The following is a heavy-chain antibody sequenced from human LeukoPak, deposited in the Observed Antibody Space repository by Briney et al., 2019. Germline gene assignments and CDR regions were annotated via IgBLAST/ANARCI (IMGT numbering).Heavy chain of an antibody. J-gene: IGHJ5*02. V-gene: IGHV3-23*01. CDR2: ISGSGGST. CDR3: AKDASVAANWFDP. Sequence: GGSLRLSCAASGFPFRSFGMSWVRQAPGQGLEWVSGISGSGGSTYYADSVKGRFTISRDKSMNTLYLQMNSLRAEDTAVYYCAKDASVAANWFDPWGQGTLVTVSS. CDR1: GFPFRSFG. D-gene: IGHD6-19*01.